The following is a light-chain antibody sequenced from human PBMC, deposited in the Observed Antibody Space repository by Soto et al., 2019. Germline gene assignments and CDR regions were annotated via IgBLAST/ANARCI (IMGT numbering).Light chain of an antibody. J-gene: IGLJ2*01. CDR3: GTWDSSLSAGV. Sequence: QSVLTQPPSVTAAPGQKVTLSCSGTSSNIGNNYVSWYQQLPGTVPKLLIYDNNKRPSEIPDRFSGSKSGTSATLGITGLQTGDEADYYCGTWDSSLSAGVFGGGTQLTVL. V-gene: IGLV1-51*01. CDR1: SSNIGNNY. CDR2: DNN.